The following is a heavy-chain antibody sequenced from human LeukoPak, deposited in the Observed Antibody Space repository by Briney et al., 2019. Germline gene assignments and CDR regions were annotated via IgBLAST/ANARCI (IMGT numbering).Heavy chain of an antibody. J-gene: IGHJ4*02. CDR1: GGSISSYY. D-gene: IGHD6-13*01. CDR3: ARGESSGWYYFNY. CDR2: IYYSGST. V-gene: IGHV4-59*01. Sequence: KASETLSLTCIISGGSISSYYWTWIRQPPGKGLEWIGYIYYSGSTNYSPSLKSRVTISVDMSKNQFSLKLSSVTAADTAVYYCARGESSGWYYFNYWGQGTLVTVSS.